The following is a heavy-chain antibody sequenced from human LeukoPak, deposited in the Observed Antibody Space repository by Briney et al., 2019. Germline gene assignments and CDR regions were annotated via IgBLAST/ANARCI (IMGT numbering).Heavy chain of an antibody. CDR3: ARGAWRGYDFRSGQINY. CDR1: GFTFSSYS. J-gene: IGHJ4*02. V-gene: IGHV3-48*01. CDR2: ISSSSSTI. D-gene: IGHD3-3*01. Sequence: GGSLRPSCAASGFTFSSYSMNWVRQAPGKGLEWVSYISSSSSTIYYADSVKGRFTISRDNAKNSLYLQMNSLRAEDTAVYYCARGAWRGYDFRSGQINYWGQGSLVTVSS.